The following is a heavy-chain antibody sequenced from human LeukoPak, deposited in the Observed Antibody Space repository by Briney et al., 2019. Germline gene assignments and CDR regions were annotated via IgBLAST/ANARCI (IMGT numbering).Heavy chain of an antibody. CDR2: ISVSGGST. D-gene: IGHD2-15*01. Sequence: GGSLRLSCAASGFTFSSYAMSWVRQAPGKGLEWVSVISVSGGSTYYADSVKGRFTISRDNSKNTLYLQMNSLRAEDTAVYYCAKRVAVAAIYYYFDYWGQGTLVTVSS. J-gene: IGHJ4*02. CDR3: AKRVAVAAIYYYFDY. V-gene: IGHV3-23*01. CDR1: GFTFSSYA.